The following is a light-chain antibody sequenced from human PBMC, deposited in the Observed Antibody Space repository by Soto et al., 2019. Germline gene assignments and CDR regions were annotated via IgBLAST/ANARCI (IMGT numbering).Light chain of an antibody. Sequence: IVMTHSPASLSASLCERGTITFRASQSISSYLAWYQQKPGETPRLLMYGAATSATGSPARLIGSGSGAKETLIISSQLSEGFVVNYCQQYNNWRLLTFGGGTKVDIK. V-gene: IGKV3D-15*01. CDR2: GAA. CDR3: QQYNNWRLLT. CDR1: QSISSY. J-gene: IGKJ4*01.